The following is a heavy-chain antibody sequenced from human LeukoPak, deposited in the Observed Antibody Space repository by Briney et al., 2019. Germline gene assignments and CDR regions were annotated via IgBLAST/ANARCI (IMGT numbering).Heavy chain of an antibody. Sequence: SETLSLTCTVSGGSISSYYWSWIRQPPGKGLEWIGYIYYSGSTNYNPSLKSRVTISVDTSKNQFSLKLSSVTAADTAVYYCALLAAAGTRGGYYYYGMDVWGKGTTVTVSS. D-gene: IGHD6-13*01. CDR3: ALLAAAGTRGGYYYYGMDV. J-gene: IGHJ6*04. V-gene: IGHV4-59*01. CDR2: IYYSGST. CDR1: GGSISSYY.